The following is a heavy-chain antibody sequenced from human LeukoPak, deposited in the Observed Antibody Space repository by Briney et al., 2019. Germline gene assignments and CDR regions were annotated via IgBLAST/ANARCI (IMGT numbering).Heavy chain of an antibody. CDR3: ARDKSRHYYYYGMDV. V-gene: IGHV4-59*01. CDR1: CGSINSYY. Sequence: SETLSLTCTVSCGSINSYYWSWIRQPQGKGLEWIGCIYYSGSTNYNPSLKSRVTISVDTSKNQFSLKLSSVTAADTAVYYCARDKSRHYYYYGMDVWGQGTTLTVSS. D-gene: IGHD6-13*01. CDR2: IYYSGST. J-gene: IGHJ6*02.